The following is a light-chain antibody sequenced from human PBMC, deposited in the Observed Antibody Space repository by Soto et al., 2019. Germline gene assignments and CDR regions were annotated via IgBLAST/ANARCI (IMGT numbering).Light chain of an antibody. CDR2: DVS. V-gene: IGLV2-14*01. Sequence: QSALTQPASVSGSPGQSITNSCTGTSSDVGGYSYVSWYQQHPGKAPKLMIYDVSNRPSGVSNRFSGSKSGNTASLTISGLQAEDEADYYCSSYTSSSTLVFGGGTKVTVL. CDR3: SSYTSSSTLV. J-gene: IGLJ2*01. CDR1: SSDVGGYSY.